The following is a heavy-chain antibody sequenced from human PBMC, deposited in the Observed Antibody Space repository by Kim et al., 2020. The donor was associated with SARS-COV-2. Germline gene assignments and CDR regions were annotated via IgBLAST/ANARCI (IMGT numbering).Heavy chain of an antibody. Sequence: IYYADSVKGRFTSSSDNAKNSLYLQMNSLRAEDTAVYYCARLYSSGWVDYWGQGTLVTVSS. CDR2: I. CDR3: ARLYSSGWVDY. D-gene: IGHD6-19*01. J-gene: IGHJ4*02. V-gene: IGHV3-21*01.